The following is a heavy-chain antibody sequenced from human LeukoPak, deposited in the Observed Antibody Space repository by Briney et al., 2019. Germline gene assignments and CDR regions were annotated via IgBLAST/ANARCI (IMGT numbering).Heavy chain of an antibody. D-gene: IGHD1-14*01. CDR2: IWYDGSNK. Sequence: GGSLRLSCAASGFTFSDYGMHWVRQAPGKGLEWVAVIWYDGSNKYYADSVKGRFTISRDNSRNTLSLQMNSLSAEDTAVYYCARERVLNHYYFDYWGQGTLVTVSS. CDR1: GFTFSDYG. J-gene: IGHJ4*02. CDR3: ARERVLNHYYFDY. V-gene: IGHV3-33*01.